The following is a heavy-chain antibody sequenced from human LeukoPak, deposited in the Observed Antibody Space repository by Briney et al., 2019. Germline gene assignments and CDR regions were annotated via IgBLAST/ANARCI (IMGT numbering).Heavy chain of an antibody. Sequence: PGGSLRLSCAASGFTFSSYWMSWVRQAPGKGLEWVANIKQDGSEKYYVDSVKGRFTISRDNAKNSLYLQMNSLRADDTAVYYCARGGGVPLFEVLTGLNFWGQGTLVTVSS. D-gene: IGHD3-9*01. J-gene: IGHJ4*02. CDR1: GFTFSSYW. CDR2: IKQDGSEK. V-gene: IGHV3-7*03. CDR3: ARGGGVPLFEVLTGLNF.